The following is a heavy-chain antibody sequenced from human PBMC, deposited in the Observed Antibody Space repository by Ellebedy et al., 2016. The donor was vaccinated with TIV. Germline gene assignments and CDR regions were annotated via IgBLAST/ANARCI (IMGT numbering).Heavy chain of an antibody. Sequence: GGSLRLSCAVSGFSFSAYSMHWVRQAPGKGLEWTAYISSSTYSIYYAASVKGRFTVPRDNAKNLVSLQMNSLGVDHTGVYYCARGGKFTTDYDSGSPVYWGQGTLVTVSS. J-gene: IGHJ4*02. CDR3: ARGGKFTTDYDSGSPVY. V-gene: IGHV3-48*04. CDR1: GFSFSAYS. CDR2: ISSSTYSI. D-gene: IGHD3-10*01.